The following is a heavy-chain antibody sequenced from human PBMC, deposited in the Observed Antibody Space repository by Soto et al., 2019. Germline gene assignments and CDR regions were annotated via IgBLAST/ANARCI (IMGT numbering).Heavy chain of an antibody. CDR3: VQVPRPRVDYRLGSVY. CDR2: ALLDGINE. CDR1: GFTFSDFTTYA. J-gene: IGHJ4*02. V-gene: IGHV3-33*01. D-gene: IGHD3-10*01. Sequence: QVQLVDSGGGVVQPGGSLRLSCAASGFTFSDFTTYAVPWVRQAPGKGLEWVAVALLDGINEYYTESVKGRFTVARDLSKTKMSMKMTSLRAEDTAVYYWVQVPRPRVDYRLGSVYWGQGSLVTVSS.